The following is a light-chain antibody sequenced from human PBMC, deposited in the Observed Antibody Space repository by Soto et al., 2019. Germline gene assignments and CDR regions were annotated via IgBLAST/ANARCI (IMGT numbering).Light chain of an antibody. J-gene: IGKJ2*02. CDR2: AAS. CDR3: HLSYSTPLST. CDR1: QSISSY. V-gene: IGKV1-39*01. Sequence: DIQMTQSPSSLSASVGDRVTITCRASQSISSYLNWYQQKPGKAPKLLIYAASSLQSGVPSRFSGSGSGTDFTLTISSLQPEDFATYYCHLSYSTPLSTFGQGTKLEIK.